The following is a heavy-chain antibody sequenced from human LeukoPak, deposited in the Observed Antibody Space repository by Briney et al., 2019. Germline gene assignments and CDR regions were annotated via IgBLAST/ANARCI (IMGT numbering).Heavy chain of an antibody. D-gene: IGHD1-26*01. J-gene: IGHJ6*03. CDR2: ISSPGTTT. V-gene: IGHV3-11*04. Sequence: GGSLRLSCAASGFPFCDYYMSWIRQAPGKGLEWVSHISSPGTTTLYADSVKGRFTISRDNAKNSLHLQMNTVRADDTAVYYCATGKVGPCYYYMDVWGKGTTVTVSS. CDR3: ATGKVGPCYYYMDV. CDR1: GFPFCDYY.